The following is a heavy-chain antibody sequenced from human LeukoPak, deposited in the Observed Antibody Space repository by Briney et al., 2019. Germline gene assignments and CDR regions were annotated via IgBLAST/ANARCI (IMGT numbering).Heavy chain of an antibody. V-gene: IGHV3-48*04. CDR1: GFTFSSYS. CDR2: ISSSGGTT. J-gene: IGHJ4*02. CDR3: ARLPRLESLRVPAATPYFDY. Sequence: GGSLRLSCAASGFTFSSYSINWVRQAPGKGLEWVSYISSSGGTTYYADSVKGRFTISRDNAKNSLYLQMNSLRAEDTAVYYCARLPRLESLRVPAATPYFDYWGRGTLVTVSS. D-gene: IGHD2-2*01.